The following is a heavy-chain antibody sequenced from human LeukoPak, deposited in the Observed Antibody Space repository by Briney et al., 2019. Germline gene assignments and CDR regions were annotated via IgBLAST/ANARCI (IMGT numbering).Heavy chain of an antibody. CDR3: ARSGLYYYDGSSLDV. V-gene: IGHV3-11*04. J-gene: IGHJ6*04. Sequence: PGGSLRLSCAASGFTFSNAWMSWVRQAPGKGLEWVSYISSSGSTIYYADSVKGRFTISRDNAKNSLYLQMNSLRAEDTAVYYCARSGLYYYDGSSLDVWGKGTTVTVSS. D-gene: IGHD3-22*01. CDR2: ISSSGSTI. CDR1: GFTFSNAW.